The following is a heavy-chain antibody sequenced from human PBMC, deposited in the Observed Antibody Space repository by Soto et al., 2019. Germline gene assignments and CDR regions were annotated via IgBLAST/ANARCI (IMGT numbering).Heavy chain of an antibody. Sequence: GGSLRLSCAASGFTFSSYSMNWVRQAPGKGLEWVSYISSSSSTIYYADSVKGRFTISRDNAKNSLYLQMNSLRAEDTAVYYCARDSFLNFWSGYYSGDYWGQGTLVTVSS. CDR3: ARDSFLNFWSGYYSGDY. D-gene: IGHD3-3*01. CDR1: GFTFSSYS. V-gene: IGHV3-48*01. J-gene: IGHJ4*02. CDR2: ISSSSSTI.